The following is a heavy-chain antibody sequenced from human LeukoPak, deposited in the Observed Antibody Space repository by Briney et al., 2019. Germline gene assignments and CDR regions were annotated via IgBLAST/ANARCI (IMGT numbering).Heavy chain of an antibody. CDR1: GFTFSSYA. CDR3: ARGMGEMANYFDY. V-gene: IGHV3-64*01. CDR2: ISSNGGST. D-gene: IGHD5-24*01. Sequence: GGSLRLSCAASGFTFSSYAMHWVRQAPGKGLEYVSAISSNGGSTYYANSVKGRFTISRDNSKNALYLQMGSLRAEDMAVYYCARGMGEMANYFDYWGQGTLVTVSS. J-gene: IGHJ4*02.